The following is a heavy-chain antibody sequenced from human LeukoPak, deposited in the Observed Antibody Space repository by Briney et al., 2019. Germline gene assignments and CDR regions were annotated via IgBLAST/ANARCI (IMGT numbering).Heavy chain of an antibody. J-gene: IGHJ6*02. CDR3: AKAISPRLDYYHGMDV. Sequence: TGGSLRLSCAASGFTFSSFAMSWVRQAPGKGLEWVSGISNSGGSTYYADSVKGRFTISRDNSKNRLYLQMNSLRADDTAVYYCAKAISPRLDYYHGMDVWGQGTTVTVSS. CDR2: ISNSGGST. D-gene: IGHD3-3*01. CDR1: GFTFSSFA. V-gene: IGHV3-23*01.